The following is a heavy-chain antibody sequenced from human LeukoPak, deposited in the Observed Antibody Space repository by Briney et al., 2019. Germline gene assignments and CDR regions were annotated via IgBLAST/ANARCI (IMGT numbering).Heavy chain of an antibody. CDR2: INHSGST. V-gene: IGHV4-34*01. CDR3: ARHRGYCSSTSCLFGSYYGMDV. CDR1: GGSFSGYY. Sequence: SETLSLTCAAYGGSFSGYYWSWIRQPPGKGLEWIGEINHSGSTNYNPSLKSRVTISVDTSKNQFSLKLSSVTAADTAVYYCARHRGYCSSTSCLFGSYYGMDVWGQGTTVTVSS. J-gene: IGHJ6*02. D-gene: IGHD2-2*01.